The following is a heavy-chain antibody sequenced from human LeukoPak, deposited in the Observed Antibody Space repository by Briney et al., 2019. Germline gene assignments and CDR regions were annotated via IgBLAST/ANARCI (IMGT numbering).Heavy chain of an antibody. V-gene: IGHV4-59*01. J-gene: IGHJ4*02. CDR3: ARAGGGYSFNY. CDR1: GVSLSSYY. D-gene: IGHD2-15*01. Sequence: SETLSLTCTVPGVSLSSYYWSWIRQPPGKGLEWMGYLYYSGNTNYNPSLKSRVTLSVHTSKHQFSLKLSSVTAADTAVYYCARAGGGYSFNYWAQGTLVTVSS. CDR2: LYYSGNT.